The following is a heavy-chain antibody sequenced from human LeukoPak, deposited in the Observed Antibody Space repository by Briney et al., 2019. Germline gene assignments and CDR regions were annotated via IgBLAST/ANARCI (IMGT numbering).Heavy chain of an antibody. CDR1: GFTSSSYS. CDR2: ISSSSSTI. V-gene: IGHV3-48*04. CDR3: ARDRAVVVPAASAFDI. Sequence: GGSLRLSCAASGFTSSSYSMNWVRQAPGKGLEWVSYISSSSSTIYYADSVKGRFTISRDNAKNSLYLQMNSLRAEDTAVYYCARDRAVVVPAASAFDIWGQGTMVTVSS. J-gene: IGHJ3*02. D-gene: IGHD2-2*01.